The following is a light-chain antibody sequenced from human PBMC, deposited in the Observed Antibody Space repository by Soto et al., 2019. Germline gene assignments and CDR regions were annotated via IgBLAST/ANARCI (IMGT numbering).Light chain of an antibody. CDR3: MQAIQFPLT. J-gene: IGKJ4*01. V-gene: IGKV2D-29*02. Sequence: DIVMTQSPLSLPVTPGEPASISCRSSQSLLHSDGRTYLYWYLQKPGQSPQLLIYEVSKRFSGVPDRFSGSGSGTDFTLKISRVEAEDVGVYFCMQAIQFPLTFSGGTKVDI. CDR2: EVS. CDR1: QSLLHSDGRTY.